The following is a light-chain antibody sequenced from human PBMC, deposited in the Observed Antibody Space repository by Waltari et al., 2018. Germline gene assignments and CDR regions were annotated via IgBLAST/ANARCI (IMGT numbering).Light chain of an antibody. V-gene: IGLV4-69*01. CDR3: EPGGHGTWV. CDR1: SGHSSNI. CDR2: VSSDGSH. J-gene: IGLJ3*02. Sequence: HLVLTQSPSASASLGASVRLTCTLSSGHSSNIIAWHQQQPEEGPRYLMKVSSDGSHSKGGDFADRFSDSCSQAERYRPISSLQFEDEADCCCEPGGHGTWVFGGGTKLTVL.